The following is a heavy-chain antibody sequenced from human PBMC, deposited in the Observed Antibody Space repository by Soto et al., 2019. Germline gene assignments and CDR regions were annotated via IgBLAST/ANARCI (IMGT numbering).Heavy chain of an antibody. CDR1: GGSISSGDYY. CDR2: IYYSGST. J-gene: IGHJ4*02. CDR3: ARWWNFFDSSGYYYGGEDY. Sequence: SETLSLTCTVSGGSISSGDYYWSWIRQPPGKGLEWIGYIYYSGSTYYNPSLKSRVTISVDTSKNQFSLKLSSVTAADTAVYYCARWWNFFDSSGYYYGGEDYWGQGPLVTVFS. D-gene: IGHD3-22*01. V-gene: IGHV4-30-4*01.